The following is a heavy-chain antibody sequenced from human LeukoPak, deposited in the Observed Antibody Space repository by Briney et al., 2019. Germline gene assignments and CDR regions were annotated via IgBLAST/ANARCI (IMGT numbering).Heavy chain of an antibody. CDR2: IIPIFGMA. CDR3: ARDADIAVAGISSANWFDP. V-gene: IGHV1-69*04. Sequence: ASVKVSCKASGGTFSSYAISWVRQAPGQGLEWMGRIIPIFGMANHAQNFQGRVTITADKSTSTAYMELSSLTSEDTAVYFCARDADIAVAGISSANWFDPWGQGTLVTVSA. J-gene: IGHJ5*02. CDR1: GGTFSSYA. D-gene: IGHD6-19*01.